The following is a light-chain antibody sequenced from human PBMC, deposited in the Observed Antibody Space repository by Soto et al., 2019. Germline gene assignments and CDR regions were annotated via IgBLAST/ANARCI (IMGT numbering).Light chain of an antibody. Sequence: EIVMTQSPATLSVSPGEGATLSCRASQSVSSNLAWYQQKPGQAPRLLIYGASTRATGIAARFSASGSGTEFPLTVSRLQSEDFAVYYCQQYTNWPLTFGGGTKVEIK. CDR2: GAS. CDR1: QSVSSN. V-gene: IGKV3-15*01. J-gene: IGKJ4*01. CDR3: QQYTNWPLT.